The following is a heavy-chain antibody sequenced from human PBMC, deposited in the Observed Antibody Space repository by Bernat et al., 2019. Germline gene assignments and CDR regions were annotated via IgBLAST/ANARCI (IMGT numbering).Heavy chain of an antibody. D-gene: IGHD3-22*01. Sequence: QVQLVESGGGVVQPGRSLRLSCAASGFTFSSYGMHWVRQAPGKGLEWVAVISYDGSNKYYADSVKGRFTISRDNSKNTLYLQMNSLRAEDTAVYYCAKDYRPYCYDSSGSRSTPVDYWGQGTLVTVSS. CDR1: GFTFSSYG. CDR3: AKDYRPYCYDSSGSRSTPVDY. J-gene: IGHJ4*02. CDR2: ISYDGSNK. V-gene: IGHV3-30*18.